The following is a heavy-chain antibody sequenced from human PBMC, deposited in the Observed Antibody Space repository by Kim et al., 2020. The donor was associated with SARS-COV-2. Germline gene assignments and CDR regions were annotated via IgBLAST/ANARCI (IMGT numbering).Heavy chain of an antibody. J-gene: IGHJ2*01. CDR2: IYYSGST. D-gene: IGHD3-10*01. V-gene: IGHV4-59*01. Sequence: SETLSLTCTVSGGSISSYYWSWIRQPPGKGLEWIGYIYYSGSTNYNPSLKSRVTISVDTSKNQFSLKLSSVTAADTAVYYCARVVWFGDEPWYFDLWGRGTLVTVSS. CDR3: ARVVWFGDEPWYFDL. CDR1: GGSISSYY.